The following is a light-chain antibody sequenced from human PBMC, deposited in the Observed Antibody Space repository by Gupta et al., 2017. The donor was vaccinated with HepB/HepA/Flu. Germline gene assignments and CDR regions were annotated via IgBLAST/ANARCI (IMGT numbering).Light chain of an antibody. Sequence: QSALTQPASVSGSPGQSITISCTGTSSDVGGSNYVSWYQRPPGKAPNLMIYDVSNRPSGVSNRFSASNSGNTASLTISVLQAEDDADYYYCSYISSSTRVFGGGTKLTVL. J-gene: IGLJ2*01. V-gene: IGLV2-14*03. CDR3: CSYISSSTRV. CDR2: DVS. CDR1: SSDVGGSNY.